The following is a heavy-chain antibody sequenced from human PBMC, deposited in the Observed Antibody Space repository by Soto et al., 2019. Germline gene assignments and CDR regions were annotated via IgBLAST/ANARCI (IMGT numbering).Heavy chain of an antibody. CDR2: IWYDGSNK. D-gene: IGHD2-15*01. Sequence: QVQLVESGGGVVQPGRSLRLSCAASGFTFSSYGMHWVRQAPGKGLEWVAVIWYDGSNKYYADSVKGRFTISRDNSKNTLYLKMKSLRAEDTAVYYCARDMGGSYQAKEEDYWGQGTLVIVSS. CDR3: ARDMGGSYQAKEEDY. V-gene: IGHV3-33*01. J-gene: IGHJ4*02. CDR1: GFTFSSYG.